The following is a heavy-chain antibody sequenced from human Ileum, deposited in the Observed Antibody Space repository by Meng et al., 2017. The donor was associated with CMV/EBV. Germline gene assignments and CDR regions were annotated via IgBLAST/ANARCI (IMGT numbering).Heavy chain of an antibody. CDR1: GLPFSSYW. CDR3: ATDKRRGYGSSDY. J-gene: IGHJ4*02. Sequence: CAASGLPFSSYWMHWVRQAPGKGLVWVSRINTDGSTTTYADSVKGRFTVSRDNAKSTLYLQMSSLRVEDTAVYYCATDKRRGYGSSDYWGQGTLVTVSS. D-gene: IGHD5-18*01. V-gene: IGHV3-74*01. CDR2: INTDGSTT.